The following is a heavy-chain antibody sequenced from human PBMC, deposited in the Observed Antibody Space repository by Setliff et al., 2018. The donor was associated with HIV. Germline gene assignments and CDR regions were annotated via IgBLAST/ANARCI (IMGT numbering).Heavy chain of an antibody. Sequence: SETLSLTCTVSGGSISSRDYYWGWIRQPPGKGLEWIGSVYYSGGTYYNPSLKSRVTISVDTSKNHFSLKLSSVTAADTAVYYCARGRGSQSYYYLDVWGKGTTVTVSS. V-gene: IGHV4-39*02. D-gene: IGHD3-10*01. CDR2: VYYSGGT. J-gene: IGHJ6*03. CDR3: ARGRGSQSYYYLDV. CDR1: GGSISSRDYY.